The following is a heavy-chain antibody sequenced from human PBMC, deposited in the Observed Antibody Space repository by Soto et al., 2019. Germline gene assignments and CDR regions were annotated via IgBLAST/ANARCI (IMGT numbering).Heavy chain of an antibody. CDR1: GDTVTKYG. J-gene: IGHJ4*02. V-gene: IGHV1-18*01. Sequence: QVQLGQSGGEVKKPGASVKVSCKASGDTVTKYGISWVRHAPGQGLEWLGWISFYNGHTNYALKFQDRITFTTDTPTSTASMELRSLTSDDTAVYYCASATSIAVAGKETWGQGTLVTVSS. D-gene: IGHD6-19*01. CDR2: ISFYNGHT. CDR3: ASATSIAVAGKET.